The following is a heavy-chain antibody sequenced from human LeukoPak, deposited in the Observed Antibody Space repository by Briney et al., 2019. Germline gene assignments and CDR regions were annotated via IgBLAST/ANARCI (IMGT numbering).Heavy chain of an antibody. J-gene: IGHJ6*02. D-gene: IGHD2-8*01. Sequence: GGSLRLFCAASGFTFNSYSMNWVRQAPGEGLEGVSSISSSSSYIYYADSVKGRFTLLSDHAKHSLYLQMNSLRAEDKAVYYLARDMYYAASVDVWGQGTTVTISS. CDR1: GFTFNSYS. CDR2: ISSSSSYI. V-gene: IGHV3-21*01. CDR3: ARDMYYAASVDV.